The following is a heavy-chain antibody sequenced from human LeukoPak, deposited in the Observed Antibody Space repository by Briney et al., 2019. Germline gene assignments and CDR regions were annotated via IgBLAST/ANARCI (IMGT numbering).Heavy chain of an antibody. CDR1: GGSISSYY. CDR3: ARVGGTMVRGRQRYFDL. Sequence: SETLSLTCTVSGGSISSYYWSWTRQPPGKGLEWIGEINHSGSTNYNPSLKSRVTISVDTSKNQFSLKLSSVTAADTAVYYCARVGGTMVRGRQRYFDLWGRGTLVTVSS. V-gene: IGHV4-34*01. CDR2: INHSGST. J-gene: IGHJ2*01. D-gene: IGHD3-10*01.